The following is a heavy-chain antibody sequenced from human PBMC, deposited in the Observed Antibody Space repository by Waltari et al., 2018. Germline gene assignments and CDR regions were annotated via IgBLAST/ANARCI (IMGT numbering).Heavy chain of an antibody. J-gene: IGHJ3*01. D-gene: IGHD5-12*01. CDR1: GGSIPTNRHY. CDR3: ATYIGASVGTAAFDV. V-gene: IGHV4-39*01. Sequence: QLQLQESGPGLVKPSETLALTCSVSGGSIPTNRHYWGWIRPPPGQGLEWIGTISYNGATYSSPSLRGRLTLSRDTTMNQLSLKLGSVTAADTAVYYCATYIGASVGTAAFDVWGQGTMVTVSS. CDR2: ISYNGAT.